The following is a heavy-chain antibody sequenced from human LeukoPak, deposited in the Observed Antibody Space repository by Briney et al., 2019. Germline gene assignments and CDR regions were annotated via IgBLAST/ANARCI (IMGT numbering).Heavy chain of an antibody. D-gene: IGHD2-21*02. J-gene: IGHJ6*02. CDR1: GFTFSTYW. V-gene: IGHV3-7*02. CDR2: IKQDGSEK. Sequence: GGSLILSCAASGFTFSTYWMSWVRQAPGKGLEWVANIKQDGSEKYYVDSVKGRFTISRDNTKNSLYLQMNSLRAEDTAVYHCMKSLTAHYYYGMDVWGQGTTVTVSS. CDR3: MKSLTAHYYYGMDV.